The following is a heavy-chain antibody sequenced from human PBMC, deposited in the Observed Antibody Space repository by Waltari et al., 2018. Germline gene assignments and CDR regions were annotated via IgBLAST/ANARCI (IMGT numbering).Heavy chain of an antibody. CDR2: MNPNSGNA. CDR1: GYTFTSYD. D-gene: IGHD3-3*01. V-gene: IGHV1-8*03. Sequence: QVQLVQSGAEVKKPGASVKVSCKASGYTFTSYDINWVRQATGQGLEWMGWMNPNSGNAGYAQKFQGRVTITRNTSISTAYMELSSLRSEDTAVYYCAIGPYFIYDFWSGYSRNWFDPWGQGTLVTVSS. CDR3: AIGPYFIYDFWSGYSRNWFDP. J-gene: IGHJ5*02.